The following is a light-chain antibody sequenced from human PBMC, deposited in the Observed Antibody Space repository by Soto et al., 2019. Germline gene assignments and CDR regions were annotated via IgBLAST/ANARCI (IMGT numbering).Light chain of an antibody. CDR2: DTS. V-gene: IGKV3-20*01. Sequence: RPSAGSLAFSREERAPLGYRASQTLSNSFIAWYQQKPGQAPRLLIYDTSSRAICEPDRSYASGSGSDYTCSIGMPMPEDVAAFFCQPYGTAEIIFGQGTR. CDR3: QPYGTAEII. J-gene: IGKJ5*01. CDR1: QTLSNSF.